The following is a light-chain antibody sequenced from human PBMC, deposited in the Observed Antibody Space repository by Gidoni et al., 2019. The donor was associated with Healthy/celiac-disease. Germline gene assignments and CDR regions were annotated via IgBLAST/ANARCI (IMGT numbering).Light chain of an antibody. CDR1: NIGSKS. CDR3: QVWDSSSDHWV. Sequence: SYVLTQPPSVSVAPGQTARITCGGNNIGSKSVHWNQQKPGQAPVLGVYDDSDRPSGTPERFSGSNSGNTATLTISRVEAGDEADYYCQVWDSSSDHWVFGGGTKLTVL. V-gene: IGLV3-21*02. CDR2: DDS. J-gene: IGLJ3*02.